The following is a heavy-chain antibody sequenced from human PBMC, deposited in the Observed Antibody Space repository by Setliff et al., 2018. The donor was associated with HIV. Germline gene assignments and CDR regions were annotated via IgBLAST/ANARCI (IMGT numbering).Heavy chain of an antibody. J-gene: IGHJ4*02. Sequence: PGGSLRLSCAASGFTFSSYAMHWVRQAPGKGLEWVAVISYDESNKYYADSVKGRFTISRDNSKNTLYLQMNSLRAEDTAVYYCARGKRGYFDYWGQGTLVTVSS. D-gene: IGHD3-10*01. CDR2: ISYDESNK. CDR1: GFTFSSYA. CDR3: ARGKRGYFDY. V-gene: IGHV3-30*04.